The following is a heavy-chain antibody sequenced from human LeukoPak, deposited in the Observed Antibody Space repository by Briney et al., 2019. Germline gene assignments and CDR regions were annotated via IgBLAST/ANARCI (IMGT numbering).Heavy chain of an antibody. V-gene: IGHV3-23*01. D-gene: IGHD4-17*01. Sequence: GGSLRLSCAASGFTFSNFAMAWVRQNPGKGLEWVSGIFANGFNQYYADSVRGRFTISRDNSRDTLFLQMSSLRADDTAIYFCAKDLTYGDGRWEFDSWGQGTLVTVA. CDR1: GFTFSNFA. J-gene: IGHJ5*01. CDR2: IFANGFNQ. CDR3: AKDLTYGDGRWEFDS.